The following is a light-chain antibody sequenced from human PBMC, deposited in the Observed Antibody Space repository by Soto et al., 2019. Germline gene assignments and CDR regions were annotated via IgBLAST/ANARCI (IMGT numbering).Light chain of an antibody. J-gene: IGKJ1*01. Sequence: EIVLTQSPGTLSLSPGERATLSCRASQSVSNNYLAWYQQKPGQAPRLLIYGASNRATGIPDRFSGSWSGTDFTITISRLEPEYCAVYYCQQYGSSGTFGQVTKVEIK. CDR1: QSVSNNY. V-gene: IGKV3-20*01. CDR3: QQYGSSGT. CDR2: GAS.